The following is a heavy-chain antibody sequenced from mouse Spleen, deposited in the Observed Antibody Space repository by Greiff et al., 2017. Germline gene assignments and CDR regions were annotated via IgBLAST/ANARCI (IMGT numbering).Heavy chain of an antibody. CDR2: ISDGGSYT. Sequence: EVHLVESGGGLVKPGGSLKLSCAASGFTFSDYYMYWVRQTPEKRLEWVATISDGGSYTYYPDSVKGRFTISRDNAKNNLYLQMSSLKSEDTAMYYCARERLLWFAYWGQGTLVTVSA. J-gene: IGHJ3*01. CDR3: ARERLLWFAY. D-gene: IGHD2-10*01. CDR1: GFTFSDYY. V-gene: IGHV5-4*02.